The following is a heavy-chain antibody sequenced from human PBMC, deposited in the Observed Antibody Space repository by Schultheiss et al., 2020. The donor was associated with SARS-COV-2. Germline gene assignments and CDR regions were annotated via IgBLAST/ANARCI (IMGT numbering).Heavy chain of an antibody. CDR1: GFTFSSYA. Sequence: GGSLRLSCAASGFTFSSYAMHWVRQASGKGLEWVGRIKSKTDGGTTDYAAPVKSRFTISRDDSKNTLYLQMNSLKTEDTAVYYCAREGGSRFGAAFDIWGQGTMVTVSS. CDR2: IKSKTDGGTT. V-gene: IGHV3-15*01. D-gene: IGHD3-16*01. CDR3: AREGGSRFGAAFDI. J-gene: IGHJ3*02.